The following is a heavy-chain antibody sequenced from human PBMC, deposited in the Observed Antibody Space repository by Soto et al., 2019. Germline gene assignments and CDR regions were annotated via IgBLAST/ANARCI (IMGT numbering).Heavy chain of an antibody. CDR2: IGTRTGDL. CDR3: AAGGIFGVVEADNWFDP. Sequence: AGVLRLSCAASGFTFTSYAMTWVRQGPGKGLEWVSSIGTRTGDLLYADSVKGRFTISRDNSRNTLYLQWSGLKASDSAMYYCAAGGIFGVVEADNWFDPWGPGTLVTVSS. V-gene: IGHV3-23*01. CDR1: GFTFTSYA. D-gene: IGHD3-3*01. J-gene: IGHJ5*02.